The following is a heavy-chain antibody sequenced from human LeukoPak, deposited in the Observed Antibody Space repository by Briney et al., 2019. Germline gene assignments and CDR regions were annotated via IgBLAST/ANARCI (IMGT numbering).Heavy chain of an antibody. V-gene: IGHV4-39*01. D-gene: IGHD5-18*01. Sequence: SETLSLTCTVSGDSISSSHYYWGWICQSPGKGLEWIGSIYSGGETHYNPSLNSRVTIFLDTSKNRFSLNLISVTATDTAVYYCARHLRLIQLWLTWGQGTLVTVSS. CDR1: GDSISSSHYY. CDR2: IYSGGET. CDR3: ARHLRLIQLWLT. J-gene: IGHJ4*02.